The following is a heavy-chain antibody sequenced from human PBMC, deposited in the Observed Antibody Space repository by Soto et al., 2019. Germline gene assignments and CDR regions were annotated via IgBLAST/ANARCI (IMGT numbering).Heavy chain of an antibody. CDR2: ISGSGGST. CDR3: ARVPSDDYGDYVDY. J-gene: IGHJ4*02. D-gene: IGHD4-17*01. Sequence: GGSLRLSCAASGFTFSSYAMSWVRQAPGKGLEWVSAISGSGGSTYYADSGKGRFTISRDNSKNTLYLQMNSLRAEDTAVYYCARVPSDDYGDYVDYWGQGTLVTVSS. CDR1: GFTFSSYA. V-gene: IGHV3-23*01.